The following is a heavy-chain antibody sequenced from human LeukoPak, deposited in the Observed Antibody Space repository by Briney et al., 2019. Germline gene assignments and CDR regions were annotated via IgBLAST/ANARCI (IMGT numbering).Heavy chain of an antibody. D-gene: IGHD6-19*01. CDR3: ARGRYISSGCSILFQH. J-gene: IGHJ1*01. Sequence: ASVKVSCKASGYTFTGYYMHWVRQAPGQGLEWMGWINPNSGGANYAQKFQGRVTMTRDTSISTAYMDLSMLRSDDTAVYYCARGRYISSGCSILFQHWGQGTLVTVSS. CDR2: INPNSGGA. CDR1: GYTFTGYY. V-gene: IGHV1-2*02.